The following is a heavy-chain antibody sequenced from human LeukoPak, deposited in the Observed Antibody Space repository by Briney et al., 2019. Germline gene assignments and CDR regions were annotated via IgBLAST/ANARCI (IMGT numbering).Heavy chain of an antibody. D-gene: IGHD5-18*01. V-gene: IGHV4-59*01. CDR3: ARVRGYSYGLDY. CDR2: IYYSGST. Sequence: SETLSLTCTVSGGSISNYYWSWIRQPPGKGLEWIGYIYYSGSTNYNPSLKSRVTISVDTSKNQFSLKLSSVTAADTAVYYCARVRGYSYGLDYWGQGTLVTVSS. J-gene: IGHJ4*02. CDR1: GGSISNYY.